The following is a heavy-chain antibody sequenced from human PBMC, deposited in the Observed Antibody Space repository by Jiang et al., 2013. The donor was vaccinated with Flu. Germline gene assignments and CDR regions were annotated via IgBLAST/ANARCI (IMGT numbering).Heavy chain of an antibody. CDR1: GGSISSYY. CDR2: IYYSGST. Sequence: GSGLVKPSETLSLTCTVSGGSISSYYWSWIRQPPGKGLEWIGYIYYSGSTNYNPSLKSRVTISVDTSKNQFSLKLSSVTAADTAVYYCARHSYSGWYVPAFDIWGQGTMVTVSS. CDR3: ARHSYSGWYVPAFDI. V-gene: IGHV4-59*08. D-gene: IGHD6-19*01. J-gene: IGHJ3*02.